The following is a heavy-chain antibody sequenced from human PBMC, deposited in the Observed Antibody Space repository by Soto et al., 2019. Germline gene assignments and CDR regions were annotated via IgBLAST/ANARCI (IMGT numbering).Heavy chain of an antibody. V-gene: IGHV3-7*01. CDR2: IKHDASDE. CDR1: GLTFDAYW. J-gene: IGHJ5*02. CDR3: VRDVYGWGSFGT. D-gene: IGHD3-10*01. Sequence: EVQLVESGGGLVQPGESLRLSCEASGLTFDAYWMNWVRQAPGKGLEWVANIKHDASDEYYVDSVKGRFTISRDNGKSSLYLEMGDLRAEETAVYYCVRDVYGWGSFGTWGQGTLVTVSS.